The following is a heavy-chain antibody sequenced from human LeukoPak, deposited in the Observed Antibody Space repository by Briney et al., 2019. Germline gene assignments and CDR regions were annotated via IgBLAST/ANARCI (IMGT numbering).Heavy chain of an antibody. Sequence: GGSLRLSCAASGFTFSSYWMSWVRQAPGKGLERVANIKQDGSEKYYVDSVKGRFTISRDNAKNSLYLQMNSLRAEDTAVYYCARHSGSYFLRYPLETAYWGQGTLVTVSS. D-gene: IGHD1-26*01. CDR2: IKQDGSEK. J-gene: IGHJ4*02. CDR1: GFTFSSYW. CDR3: ARHSGSYFLRYPLETAY. V-gene: IGHV3-7*01.